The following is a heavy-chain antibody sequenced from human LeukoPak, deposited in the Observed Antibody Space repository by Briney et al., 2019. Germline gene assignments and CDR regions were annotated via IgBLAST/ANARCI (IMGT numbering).Heavy chain of an antibody. Sequence: PGGSLRLSCAASGFTFSSYSMNWVRQAPGKGLEWVSSISSSSSYIYYADSVKGRFTISRDNAKNSLYLQMNSLRAEDTAVYYCARDARVGDPFDYWGQGTLVTVSS. J-gene: IGHJ4*02. CDR3: ARDARVGDPFDY. D-gene: IGHD4-17*01. V-gene: IGHV3-21*01. CDR2: ISSSSSYI. CDR1: GFTFSSYS.